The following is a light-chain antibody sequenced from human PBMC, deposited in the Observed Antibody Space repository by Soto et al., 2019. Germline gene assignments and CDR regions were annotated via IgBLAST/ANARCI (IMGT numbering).Light chain of an antibody. V-gene: IGKV3-20*01. CDR2: GAS. J-gene: IGKJ4*01. CDR3: RKYGTSLGFP. Sequence: DIVITQSPATLSVSPGERATLSCRASQSVSSNFLAWYQEKLGQAPRLLIYGASKRATGIPDRFSGSGPGTDFTLTIRRLETEDFAVYYCRKYGTSLGFPVGGGTKGDIK. CDR1: QSVSSNF.